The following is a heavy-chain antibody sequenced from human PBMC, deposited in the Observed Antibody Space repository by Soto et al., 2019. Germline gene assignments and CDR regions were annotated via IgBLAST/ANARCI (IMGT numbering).Heavy chain of an antibody. Sequence: VASVKVSCKASGFTFTSSAVQWVRQARGQRLEWIGWIVVGSGNTNYAQKFQERVTITRDMSTSTAYMELSSLRSEDTAVYYCAALPYYYDSTDAFDIWAKGQWSPSPQ. V-gene: IGHV1-58*01. CDR1: GFTFTSSA. CDR2: IVVGSGNT. CDR3: AALPYYYDSTDAFDI. J-gene: IGHJ3*02. D-gene: IGHD3-22*01.